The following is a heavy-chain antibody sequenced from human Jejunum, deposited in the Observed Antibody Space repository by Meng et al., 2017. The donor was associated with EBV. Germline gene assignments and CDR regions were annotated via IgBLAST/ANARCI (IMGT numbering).Heavy chain of an antibody. D-gene: IGHD1-1*01. J-gene: IGHJ4*02. CDR2: IYNSGST. Sequence: QVQLQESGPGLGKPSETLSLPCTVSCGSVSSGTYYWTWIRQPPGKGLEWIGYIYNSGSTNYNPSLKSRVTISLDTSKNQFSLKLSSVTAADTAMYYCARNWNFWGQGTLVTVSS. V-gene: IGHV4-61*01. CDR3: ARNWNF. CDR1: CGSVSSGTYY.